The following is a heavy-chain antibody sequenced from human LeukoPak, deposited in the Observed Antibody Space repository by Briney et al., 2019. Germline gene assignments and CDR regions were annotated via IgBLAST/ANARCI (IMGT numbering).Heavy chain of an antibody. Sequence: ASVKVSCKASGYTFTGYYMHWVRQAPGQGLEWMGWINPNSGGTNYAQKFQGRVTMTRDTSSSTAYMELSRLRSDDTAVYYCARGITMVRGVTMTTWFDPWGQGTLVTVSS. CDR2: INPNSGGT. V-gene: IGHV1-2*02. CDR1: GYTFTGYY. J-gene: IGHJ5*02. D-gene: IGHD3-10*01. CDR3: ARGITMVRGVTMTTWFDP.